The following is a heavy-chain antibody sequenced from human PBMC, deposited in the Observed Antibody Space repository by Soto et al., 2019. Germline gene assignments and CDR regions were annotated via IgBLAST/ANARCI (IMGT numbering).Heavy chain of an antibody. CDR2: IMPIFGAA. CDR1: GGTFSTNT. V-gene: IGHV1-69*01. CDR3: AIQFDSDTSGYYYAY. D-gene: IGHD3-22*01. J-gene: IGHJ4*02. Sequence: QVQLVQSGAEVKKPGSSVKVSCKASGGTFSTNTISWVRQAPGQGLEWMGGIMPIFGAANYAQKFQGRVTITADEYTSTVYMELSRLRSEDTAVYYCAIQFDSDTSGYYYAYWGQGTLVTVSS.